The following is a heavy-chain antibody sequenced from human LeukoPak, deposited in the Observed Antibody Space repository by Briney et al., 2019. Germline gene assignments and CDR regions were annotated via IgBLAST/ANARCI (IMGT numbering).Heavy chain of an antibody. J-gene: IGHJ4*02. D-gene: IGHD2-15*01. V-gene: IGHV4-34*01. Sequence: PSETLSLTCAVYGGSFSGYCWSWIRQPPGKGLEWIGEINHSRSTNYNPSLKSRVTISVDTSKNQFSLKLSSVTAADTAVYYCARGRVRGYCSGGSCYSSAFDYWGQGTLVTVSS. CDR1: GGSFSGYC. CDR3: ARGRVRGYCSGGSCYSSAFDY. CDR2: INHSRST.